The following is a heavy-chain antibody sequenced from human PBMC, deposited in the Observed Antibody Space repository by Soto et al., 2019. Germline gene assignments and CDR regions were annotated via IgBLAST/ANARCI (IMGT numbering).Heavy chain of an antibody. J-gene: IGHJ4*02. D-gene: IGHD5-18*01. CDR1: GGTFSSYA. CDR2: IIPIFGTA. V-gene: IGHV1-69*06. CDR3: ASVTTGYSYGHPYWYFDY. Sequence: QVQLVQSGAEVKKPGSSVKVSCKASGGTFSSYAISWVRQAPGQGLEWMGGIIPIFGTANYAQKFQGRVTITADKSTSTAYMELSSLRSEDTAVYYCASVTTGYSYGHPYWYFDYWGQGTLVTVSS.